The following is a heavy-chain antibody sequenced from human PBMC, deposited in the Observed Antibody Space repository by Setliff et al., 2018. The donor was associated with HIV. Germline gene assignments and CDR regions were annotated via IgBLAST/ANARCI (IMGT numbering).Heavy chain of an antibody. V-gene: IGHV1-69*13. D-gene: IGHD3-3*01. Sequence: SVKVSCKASGGTFSGYAISWVRQAPGQGLELLGGIIPIFGTANYAQKFQGRVTITADESTSTAYMELSSLRSEDTAVYYCARGEKRFLEWLPLDYYYYYYMDVWGKGITVTVSS. J-gene: IGHJ6*03. CDR2: IIPIFGTA. CDR1: GGTFSGYA. CDR3: ARGEKRFLEWLPLDYYYYYYMDV.